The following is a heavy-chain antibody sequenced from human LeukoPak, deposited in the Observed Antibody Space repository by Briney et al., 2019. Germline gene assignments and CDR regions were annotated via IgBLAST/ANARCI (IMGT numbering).Heavy chain of an antibody. CDR1: GGSFSGYY. D-gene: IGHD1-14*01. CDR2: INHSGST. CDR3: ARDNMGSSIMDV. Sequence: SETLSLTCAVYGGSFSGYYWSWIRQPPGKGLEWIGEINHSGSTNYNPSLKSRVTISVDTSKNQFSLKLSSVTAADTAVYYCARDNMGSSIMDVWGKGTTVTISS. J-gene: IGHJ6*04. V-gene: IGHV4-34*01.